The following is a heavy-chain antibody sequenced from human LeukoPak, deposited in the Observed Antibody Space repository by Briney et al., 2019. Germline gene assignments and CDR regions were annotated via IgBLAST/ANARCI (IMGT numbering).Heavy chain of an antibody. CDR2: ISAYNGNT. CDR3: ARDRRSSGWYLIFDP. V-gene: IGHV1-18*01. Sequence: ASVKVSCKASGYTFTSYGISWVRQAPGRGLEWMGWISAYNGNTNYAQKLQGRVTMTTDTSTSTAYMELRSLRSEDTAVYYCARDRRSSGWYLIFDPWGQGTLVTVSS. J-gene: IGHJ5*02. CDR1: GYTFTSYG. D-gene: IGHD6-19*01.